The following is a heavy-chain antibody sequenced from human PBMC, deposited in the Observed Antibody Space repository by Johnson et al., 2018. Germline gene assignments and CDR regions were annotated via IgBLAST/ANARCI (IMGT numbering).Heavy chain of an antibody. V-gene: IGHV3-48*01. J-gene: IGHJ1*01. CDR2: ISGGGFSI. CDR1: GFSFSSES. D-gene: IGHD3-10*01. Sequence: VQLVQSGGGLVQPGGSLRLSCAASGFSFSSESMNWVRQAPGKGLEWLSYISGGGFSIYYADSVKGRFTISRDKARDSLYLKMNSLRTEDTAGDYWARDGDYFGSGSDSQYFHHWGQGTLVTVSS. CDR3: ARDGDYFGSGSDSQYFHH.